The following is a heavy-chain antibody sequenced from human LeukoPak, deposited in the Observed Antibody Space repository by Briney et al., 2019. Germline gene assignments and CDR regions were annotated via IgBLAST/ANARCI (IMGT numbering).Heavy chain of an antibody. D-gene: IGHD2-21*02. V-gene: IGHV4-39*07. Sequence: SETLSLTCTVSGGSISSSSYYWGWIRQPPGKGLEWIGSIYYSGSTYYNPSLKSRVTISVDTSKNQFSLKLSSVTAADTAVYYCATSRGVTNPFDYWGQGTLVTVSS. CDR2: IYYSGST. CDR1: GGSISSSSYY. J-gene: IGHJ4*02. CDR3: ATSRGVTNPFDY.